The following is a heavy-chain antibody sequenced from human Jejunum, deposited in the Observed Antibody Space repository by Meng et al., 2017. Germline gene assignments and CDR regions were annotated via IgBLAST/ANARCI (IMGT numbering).Heavy chain of an antibody. V-gene: IGHV3-11*04. CDR1: GFTFSLHY. Sequence: GESLKISCAASGFTFSLHYTSWLRQAPGKGLEWLAHIGSVGTATKIADSVRGRITISRDNANKTLYLQMNGLRADDTAVYYRARVTYSGGHDWDYWGQGTLVTVSS. D-gene: IGHD6-25*01. CDR3: ARVTYSGGHDWDY. CDR2: IGSVGTAT. J-gene: IGHJ4*02.